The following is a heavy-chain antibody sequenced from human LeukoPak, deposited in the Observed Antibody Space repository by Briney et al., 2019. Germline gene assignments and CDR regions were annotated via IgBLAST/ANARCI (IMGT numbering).Heavy chain of an antibody. CDR3: AKGPEIYYGSGSFDY. CDR1: GFTFSSYG. V-gene: IGHV3-23*01. D-gene: IGHD3-10*01. CDR2: ITGSGDNT. J-gene: IGHJ4*02. Sequence: GGSLRLSCAASGFTFSSYGMHWVRQAPGRGLEWVSSITGSGDNTHYADSVKGRFTISRDNSKNTLFLQMNSLRDEDTALYYCAKGPEIYYGSGSFDYWGQGALVTVSS.